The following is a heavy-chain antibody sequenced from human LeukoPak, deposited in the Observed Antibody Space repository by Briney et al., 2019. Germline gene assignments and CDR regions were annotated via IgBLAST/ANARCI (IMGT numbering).Heavy chain of an antibody. J-gene: IGHJ4*02. CDR2: IKQDGSAK. CDR3: ARTRLGTDIDY. V-gene: IGHV3-7*01. D-gene: IGHD3-16*01. CDR1: GFTFSSYW. Sequence: GGPLRLSCAASGFTFSSYWMSWVRQAPGKGLEWVANIKQDGSAKYYVDSVKGRFTISRDNAKNSLYLQMNSLRAEDTAVYYCARTRLGTDIDYWGQGTLVTVSS.